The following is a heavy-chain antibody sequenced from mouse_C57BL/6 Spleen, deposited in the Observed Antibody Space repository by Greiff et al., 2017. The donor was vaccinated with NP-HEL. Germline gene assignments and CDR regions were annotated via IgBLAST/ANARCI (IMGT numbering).Heavy chain of an antibody. J-gene: IGHJ3*01. Sequence: VQLQQSGPELVKPGASVKISCKASGYSFTGYYMNWVKQSPEKSLEWIGEINPSTGGTTYNQKFKAKATLTVDKSSSTAYMQLKSLTSEDSAVYYCARDGYSYPAAYWGQGTLVTVSA. CDR2: INPSTGGT. CDR3: ARDGYSYPAAY. V-gene: IGHV1-42*01. D-gene: IGHD2-3*01. CDR1: GYSFTGYY.